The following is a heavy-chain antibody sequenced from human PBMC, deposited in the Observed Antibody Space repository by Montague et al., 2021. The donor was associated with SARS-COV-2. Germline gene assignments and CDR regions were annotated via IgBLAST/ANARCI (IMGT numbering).Heavy chain of an antibody. D-gene: IGHD3-10*01. V-gene: IGHV4-61*02. J-gene: IGHJ6*02. Sequence: TRSLTCTVSGASVTTGHYYWSWVRQPAGKGLEWIGRVYPSGNTNYNPSLRSRVSISVDMSKNQISLKLSSVTAADTAAYYCARVRGAALYFGEVGYYGMVVWGQGTTVTVSS. CDR1: GASVTTGHYY. CDR3: ARVRGAALYFGEVGYYGMVV. CDR2: VYPSGNT.